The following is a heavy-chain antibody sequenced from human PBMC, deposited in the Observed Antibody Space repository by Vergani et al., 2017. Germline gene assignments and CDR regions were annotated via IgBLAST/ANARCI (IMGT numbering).Heavy chain of an antibody. CDR3: ATATLQPDSSSESSPXERNNPGRRYGMDV. CDR1: GYTLTELS. Sequence: QVQLVQSGAEVKKHGASVKVCCKVSGYTLTELSMHWVRQAPGKGLEWMGGFDPEDGETIYAQKFQGRVTMTEDTSTETAYMELSSLRAEDTAVYYCATATLQPDSSSESSPXERNNPGRRYGMDVWGKGP. J-gene: IGHJ6*04. V-gene: IGHV1-24*01. D-gene: IGHD6-6*01. CDR2: FDPEDGET.